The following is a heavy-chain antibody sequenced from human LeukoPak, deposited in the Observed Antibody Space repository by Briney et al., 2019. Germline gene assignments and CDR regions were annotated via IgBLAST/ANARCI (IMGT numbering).Heavy chain of an antibody. V-gene: IGHV3-48*03. CDR3: AARQTVRYFDWLLYPEDAFDI. CDR1: GFTFSSYE. D-gene: IGHD3-9*01. J-gene: IGHJ3*02. Sequence: GGPLRLSCAASGFTFSSYEMNWVRQAPGKGLEWVSYISISGSTIYYADSVKGRFTISRDNSKNTLYLQMNSLRAEDTAVYYCAARQTVRYFDWLLYPEDAFDIWGQGTMVTVSS. CDR2: ISISGSTI.